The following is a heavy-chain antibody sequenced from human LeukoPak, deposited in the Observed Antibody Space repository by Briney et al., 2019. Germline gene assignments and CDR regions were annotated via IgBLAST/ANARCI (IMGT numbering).Heavy chain of an antibody. CDR3: ARDPPLYIMGATGLDF. D-gene: IGHD1-26*01. CDR1: GFTFSSYS. CDR2: ISYDGSNK. Sequence: GGSLRLSCAASGFTFSSYSMNWVRQAPGKGLEWVAVISYDGSNKYYADSVKGRFTISRDNSKNTLFLQMNSLRAEDTAVYYCARDPPLYIMGATGLDFWGQGTLVTVSS. J-gene: IGHJ4*02. V-gene: IGHV3-30*03.